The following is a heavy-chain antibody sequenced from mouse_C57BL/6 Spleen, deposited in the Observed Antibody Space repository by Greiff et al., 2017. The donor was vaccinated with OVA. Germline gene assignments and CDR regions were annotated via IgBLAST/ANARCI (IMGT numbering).Heavy chain of an antibody. CDR1: GFTFSSYG. CDR3: ARQTYYYAMDY. Sequence: EVKLVESGGDLVKPGGSLKLSCAASGFTFSSYGMSWVRQTPDKRLEWVATISSDGSYTYYPDSVKGRFTISRDTAKNTLYLQMSSLKSEDTAMYYCARQTYYYAMDYWGKGTSVTVSS. CDR2: ISSDGSYT. V-gene: IGHV5-6*01. J-gene: IGHJ4*01.